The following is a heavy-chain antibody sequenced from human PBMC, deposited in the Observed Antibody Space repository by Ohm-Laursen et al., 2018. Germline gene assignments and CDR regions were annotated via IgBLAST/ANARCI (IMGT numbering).Heavy chain of an antibody. CDR1: GFTFSSYG. D-gene: IGHD6-13*01. CDR3: ARGYSSSPFDY. V-gene: IGHV3-33*01. CDR2: IWYDGSNK. Sequence: SLRLSCAASGFTFSSYGMHWVRQAPGKGLEWVAVIWYDGSNKYYADSVKGRFTISRDNSKNTLYLQMNSLRAEDTAVYYCARGYSSSPFDYWGQGTLVTVSS. J-gene: IGHJ4*02.